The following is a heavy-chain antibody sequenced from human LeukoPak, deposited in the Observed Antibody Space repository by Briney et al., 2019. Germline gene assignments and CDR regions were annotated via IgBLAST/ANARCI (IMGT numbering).Heavy chain of an antibody. J-gene: IGHJ3*02. D-gene: IGHD5-12*01. Sequence: GESLKISCKGSGYSFTSYWISWVRQMPGKGLEWMGRIDPSDSYTNYSPSFQGHVTTSADKSISTAYLQWSSLKASDTAMYYCAIISPGIYSGLDRDAFDIWGQGTMVTVSS. V-gene: IGHV5-10-1*01. CDR3: AIISPGIYSGLDRDAFDI. CDR2: IDPSDSYT. CDR1: GYSFTSYW.